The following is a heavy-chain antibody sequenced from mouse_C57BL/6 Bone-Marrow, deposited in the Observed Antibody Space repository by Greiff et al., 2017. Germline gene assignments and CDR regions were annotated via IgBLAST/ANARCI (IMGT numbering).Heavy chain of an antibody. D-gene: IGHD1-1*01. CDR3: ARSSYGTVYFDY. J-gene: IGHJ2*01. CDR1: GFTFTDYY. V-gene: IGHV7-3*01. CDR2: IRNKANGYTT. Sequence: EVKVVESGGGLVQPGGSLSLSCAASGFTFTDYYMSWVRQPPGKALEWLGFIRNKANGYTTEYSASVKGRFTISRDNSQSILYLQMNALRAEDSATYYCARSSYGTVYFDYWGQGTTLTVSS.